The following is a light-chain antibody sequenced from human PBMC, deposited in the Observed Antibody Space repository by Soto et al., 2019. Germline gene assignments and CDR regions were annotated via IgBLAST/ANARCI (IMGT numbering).Light chain of an antibody. CDR2: DGS. Sequence: DIQMTQSPSTLSAFVGDRVSITCRASQNISRWLAWYQQKPGKAPKLLIYDGSTLESGVPSRFSGRGSGTEFILTISSLQPDDFASFYCQEYSNGWRFGQWTKVEIK. CDR1: QNISRW. V-gene: IGKV1-5*01. J-gene: IGKJ1*01. CDR3: QEYSNGWR.